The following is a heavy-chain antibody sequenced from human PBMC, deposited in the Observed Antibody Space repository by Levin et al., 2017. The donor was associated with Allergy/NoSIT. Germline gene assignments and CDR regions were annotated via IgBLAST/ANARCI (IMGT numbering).Heavy chain of an antibody. J-gene: IGHJ4*02. CDR3: AKDLSGYSYGQTYFDY. V-gene: IGHV3-9*01. D-gene: IGHD5-18*01. Sequence: PGGSLRLSCAASGFTFDDYAMHWVRQAPGKGLEWVSGISWNSGSIGYADSVKGRFTISRDNAKNSLYLQMNSLRAEDTALYYCAKDLSGYSYGQTYFDYWGQGTLVTVSS. CDR2: ISWNSGSI. CDR1: GFTFDDYA.